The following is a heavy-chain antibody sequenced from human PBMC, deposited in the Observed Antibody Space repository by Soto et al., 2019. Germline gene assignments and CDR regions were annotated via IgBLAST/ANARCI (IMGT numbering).Heavy chain of an antibody. Sequence: SETLSLTCAVSGGSVSSGGYSWSWIRQPPGKGLEWIGYIYHSGSTYYNPSLKSRVTISVDRSKNQFSLKLSSVTAADTAVYYCARENEAGGDYVAYYFDYWGQGTLVTVSS. CDR3: ARENEAGGDYVAYYFDY. CDR1: GGSVSSGGYS. D-gene: IGHD4-17*01. V-gene: IGHV4-30-2*01. CDR2: IYHSGST. J-gene: IGHJ4*02.